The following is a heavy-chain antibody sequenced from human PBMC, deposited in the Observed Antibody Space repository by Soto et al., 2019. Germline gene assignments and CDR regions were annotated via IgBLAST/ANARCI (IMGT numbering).Heavy chain of an antibody. J-gene: IGHJ3*02. D-gene: IGHD1-1*01. CDR2: IWNDGKNL. V-gene: IGHV3-33*01. CDR3: ARDAVQVWSYVGTFDT. Sequence: PVGSLRLSCVVSGFTFSAYGMHWIRQTPGKGLECLALIWNDGKNLQYADSVQGRFTISRDNSKNTLYLQMNSLRPEDTGVYYCARDAVQVWSYVGTFDTWGQGTLVTVSS. CDR1: GFTFSAYG.